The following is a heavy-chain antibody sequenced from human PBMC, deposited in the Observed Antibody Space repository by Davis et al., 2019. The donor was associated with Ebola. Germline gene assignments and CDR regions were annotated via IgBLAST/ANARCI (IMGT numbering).Heavy chain of an antibody. D-gene: IGHD3-3*01. Sequence: ASVKVSCKASGYTFTDYYVHWVRQAPGQGLEWMGWINPDSGGTTYVQKFKVRVTVTRDTPISTVYMELSRLLSEDTAVYYCARGSGFWSGYLMAYFDFWGQGALVTFSS. J-gene: IGHJ4*02. CDR3: ARGSGFWSGYLMAYFDF. CDR1: GYTFTDYY. CDR2: INPDSGGT. V-gene: IGHV1-2*02.